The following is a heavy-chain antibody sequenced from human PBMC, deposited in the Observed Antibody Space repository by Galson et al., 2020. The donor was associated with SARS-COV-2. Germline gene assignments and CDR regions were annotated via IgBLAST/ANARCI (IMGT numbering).Heavy chain of an antibody. CDR3: ATHDILTGYYNWAFDI. CDR2: ISYDGSNK. V-gene: IGHV3-30*03. CDR1: GFTFSSYG. D-gene: IGHD3-9*01. Sequence: GESLKISCAASGFTFSSYGMHWVRQAPGKGLEWVAVISYDGSNKYYADSVKGRFTISRDNSKNTLYLQMNSLRAEDTAVYYCATHDILTGYYNWAFDIWGQGTMVTVSS. J-gene: IGHJ3*02.